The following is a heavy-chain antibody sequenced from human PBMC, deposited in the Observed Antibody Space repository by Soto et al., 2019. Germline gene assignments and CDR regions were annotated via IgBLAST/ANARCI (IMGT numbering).Heavy chain of an antibody. CDR3: AKRQSFDFWSGYLPFFDY. Sequence: GGSLRLSCSASATNFRSYAMSWVRQAPGKGLELVSAVGGSGSDTYYADSVKGRFTISRDDSKNTLYLHMSSLRVEDTAIYYCAKRQSFDFWSGYLPFFDYWGQGTPVTVSS. V-gene: IGHV3-23*01. D-gene: IGHD3-3*01. CDR2: VGGSGSDT. CDR1: ATNFRSYA. J-gene: IGHJ4*02.